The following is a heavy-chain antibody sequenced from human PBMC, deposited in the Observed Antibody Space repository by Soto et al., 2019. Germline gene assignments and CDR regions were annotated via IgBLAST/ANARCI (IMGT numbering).Heavy chain of an antibody. CDR3: ARGDDSYGYLHF. Sequence: QVQLQESGPGLVKPSETLSLTCTASGGSSFISYWSCIRQSPGKTLEWIGNIYYTGTTNYNPSLESRVTISLGTSANQFSLKLSSVTAADTAVYYCARGDDSYGYLHFWGRGTLVTVSS. CDR2: IYYTGTT. D-gene: IGHD3-22*01. J-gene: IGHJ2*01. CDR1: GGSSFISY. V-gene: IGHV4-59*01.